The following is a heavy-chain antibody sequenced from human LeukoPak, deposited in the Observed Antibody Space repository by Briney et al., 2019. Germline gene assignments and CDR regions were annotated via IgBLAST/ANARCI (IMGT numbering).Heavy chain of an antibody. Sequence: GGSLRLSCAASGFTFRSFRMQWVRQAPGKGLEWVAFIQYDAGNRQYADSVKGRFTISRDNSKTTLYMQMNSLTAEDTAVYYCAKSFTGSYLDYFDYWGQGTLVTVSS. CDR2: IQYDAGNR. J-gene: IGHJ4*02. CDR3: AKSFTGSYLDYFDY. V-gene: IGHV3-30*02. CDR1: GFTFRSFR. D-gene: IGHD1-26*01.